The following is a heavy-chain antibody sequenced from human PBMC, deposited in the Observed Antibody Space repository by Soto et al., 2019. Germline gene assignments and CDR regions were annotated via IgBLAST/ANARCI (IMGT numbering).Heavy chain of an antibody. CDR3: AREVRGSSGYVDS. Sequence: XSVKVSCKASGYTFTSYDINWVRQATGQGLEWMGWMNPNSGNTGYAQKFQGRVAMTRNTSISTAYMELSSLRSEDTAVYYCAREVRGSSGYVDSWGQGTLVTVSS. CDR1: GYTFTSYD. V-gene: IGHV1-8*01. J-gene: IGHJ4*02. CDR2: MNPNSGNT. D-gene: IGHD3-22*01.